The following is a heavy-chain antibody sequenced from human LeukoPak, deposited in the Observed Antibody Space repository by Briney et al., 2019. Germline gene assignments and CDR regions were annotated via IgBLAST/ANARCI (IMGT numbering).Heavy chain of an antibody. D-gene: IGHD3-16*01. CDR3: ARGGGLDV. Sequence: GGSLRLSCAASGFTFSSYWINWARQAPGKGLEWVASINHNGNVNYYVDSVKGRFTISRDNAKNSLYLQMSNLRAEDTAVYFCARGGGLDVWGQGATVTVSS. V-gene: IGHV3-7*03. CDR2: INHNGNVN. CDR1: GFTFSSYW. J-gene: IGHJ6*02.